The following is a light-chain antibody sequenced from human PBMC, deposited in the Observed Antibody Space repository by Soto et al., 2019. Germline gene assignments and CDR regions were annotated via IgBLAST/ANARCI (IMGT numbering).Light chain of an antibody. Sequence: QSALTQPASVSGSPGQSITISCTGTSSDVGGYKYVSWYQQQPGKAPKLLIYEVTNRPSGVSNRFSGSKSGNTASLTISGLQADDEADYYRSSFTSSSTYVIFGGGTKLTVL. CDR1: SSDVGGYKY. CDR3: SSFTSSSTYVI. J-gene: IGLJ2*01. V-gene: IGLV2-14*03. CDR2: EVT.